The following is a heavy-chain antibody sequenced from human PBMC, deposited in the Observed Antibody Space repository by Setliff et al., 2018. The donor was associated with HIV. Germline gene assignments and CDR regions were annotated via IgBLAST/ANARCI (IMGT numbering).Heavy chain of an antibody. CDR3: ATSPYYYDSSGYPYYYYMDV. D-gene: IGHD3-22*01. Sequence: PSETLSLTCAVSGYSISSGYYWGWIRQPPGKGLEWIGTIYYSGSTNYNPSLKSRVTISVDTSKNQFSLKLSSVTAADTAVYYCATSPYYYDSSGYPYYYYMDVWGKGTTVTVSS. CDR1: GYSISSGYY. V-gene: IGHV4-38-2*01. CDR2: IYYSGST. J-gene: IGHJ6*03.